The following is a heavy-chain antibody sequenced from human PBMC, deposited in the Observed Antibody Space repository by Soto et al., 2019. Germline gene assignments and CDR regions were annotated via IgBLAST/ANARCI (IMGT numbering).Heavy chain of an antibody. Sequence: SETLSLTCAVYGGSFSAYYWSWIRQPPGKGLEWIGEINHSGGTSYNPSLKSRVTISVDTSKSQFSLKLTSVTAADRAVYYCARGSVDTVDSSGFYDYWGQVTPVTVSS. V-gene: IGHV4-34*01. D-gene: IGHD3-22*01. CDR3: ARGSVDTVDSSGFYDY. J-gene: IGHJ4*02. CDR1: GGSFSAYY. CDR2: INHSGGT.